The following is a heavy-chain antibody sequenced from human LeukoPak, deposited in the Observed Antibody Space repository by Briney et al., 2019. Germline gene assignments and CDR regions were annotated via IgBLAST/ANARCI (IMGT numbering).Heavy chain of an antibody. J-gene: IGHJ4*02. Sequence: GGSLRLSCAASGFTVSSNYMSWVRQAPGKGLEWVSVIYSGGSTYYADSVKGRFTISRDNFKNTLYLQMNSPRAEDTAVYYCARGLEWLLFDYWGQGTLVTVSS. CDR2: IYSGGST. CDR3: ARGLEWLLFDY. D-gene: IGHD3-3*01. CDR1: GFTVSSNY. V-gene: IGHV3-53*01.